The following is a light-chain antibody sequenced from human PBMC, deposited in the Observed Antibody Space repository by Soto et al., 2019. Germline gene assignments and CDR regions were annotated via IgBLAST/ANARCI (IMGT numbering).Light chain of an antibody. V-gene: IGKV1-5*03. CDR3: QQGYSTIT. CDR2: KAS. Sequence: DIQMTQSPSTLSASVGDRVTITCRASQSIGTWLAWYQQKPGKAPKLLIYKASTLKSGVPSRFSGSGSGTEFTLTISSLQPDDFATYYCQQGYSTITFGQGTRLEIK. J-gene: IGKJ5*01. CDR1: QSIGTW.